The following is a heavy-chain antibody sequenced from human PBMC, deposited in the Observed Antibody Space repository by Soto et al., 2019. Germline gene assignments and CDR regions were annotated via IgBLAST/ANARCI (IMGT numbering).Heavy chain of an antibody. CDR3: ARARGGGSGSYYDY. D-gene: IGHD3-10*01. Sequence: ASVNVSCKASGYTFTGYYIHWVRQAPGQGLEWMGWIHPNNGGTYFAQKFQGRVTMTRDTSISTAYLNLSSLRSDDTAVYFCARARGGGSGSYYDYWGQGTLVTVSS. CDR2: IHPNNGGT. CDR1: GYTFTGYY. V-gene: IGHV1-2*02. J-gene: IGHJ4*02.